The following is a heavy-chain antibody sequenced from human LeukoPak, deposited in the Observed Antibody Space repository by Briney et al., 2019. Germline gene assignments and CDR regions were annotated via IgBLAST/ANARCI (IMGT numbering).Heavy chain of an antibody. CDR3: ARRGVMIRVILAGFHKEAYYFDS. CDR2: ISDSGGST. D-gene: IGHD3-10*01. V-gene: IGHV3-23*01. Sequence: PGGSLRLSCAVSGITLSNYGMSWVRQAPGKGLEWVAGISDSGGSTNYADSVKGRFTISRDNPKNTLYMQMNSLRAEDTAVYFCARRGVMIRVILAGFHKEAYYFDSWGQGALVTVSS. CDR1: GITLSNYG. J-gene: IGHJ4*02.